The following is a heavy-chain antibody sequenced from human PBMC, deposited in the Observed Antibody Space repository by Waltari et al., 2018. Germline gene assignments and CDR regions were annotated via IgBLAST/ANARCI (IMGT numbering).Heavy chain of an antibody. D-gene: IGHD2-21*01. CDR3: ARLLIEPSGLGWYSFDH. J-gene: IGHJ4*02. V-gene: IGHV4-34*01. CDR1: GASFNINY. CDR2: INRGGNA. Sequence: QVQILQSGAGLLKPSETLSLTCAVYGASFNINYWSWIRQSPGKGLEWIAEINRGGNANYNPSLRSRVTISVDTSKNHVSLNLSSVTAADTAVYYCARLLIEPSGLGWYSFDHWGQGIPVIVS.